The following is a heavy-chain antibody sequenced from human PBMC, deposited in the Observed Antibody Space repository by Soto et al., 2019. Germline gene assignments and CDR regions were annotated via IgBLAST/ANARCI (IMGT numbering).Heavy chain of an antibody. Sequence: QLLQSGGGLVQPGGSLTLSCAASGFTFGTTDMSWVRQAPGEGLEWVSTIDGSGGSTYYADSVKGRFPISRDNSSNTVYLQMPSPRGDDTAMYYCVKNSGWFTTWGQGALVTVSS. V-gene: IGHV3-23*01. CDR1: GFTFGTTD. J-gene: IGHJ5*02. CDR3: VKNSGWFTT. CDR2: IDGSGGST. D-gene: IGHD6-19*01.